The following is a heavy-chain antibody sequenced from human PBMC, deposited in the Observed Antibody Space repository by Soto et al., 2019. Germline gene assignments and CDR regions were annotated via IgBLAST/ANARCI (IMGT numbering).Heavy chain of an antibody. V-gene: IGHV1-24*01. Sequence: ASVKVFSKVPGSTITELSIHWVRPAPEKELEWMGGFDPEDGDTIHAQKFQGRVTMTEDTSTDTAYMELSSLRSEDTAVYYCATAVYYDFWSGPLDYYYGMDVWGQGATVTVSS. D-gene: IGHD3-3*01. CDR3: ATAVYYDFWSGPLDYYYGMDV. CDR1: GSTITELS. J-gene: IGHJ6*02. CDR2: FDPEDGDT.